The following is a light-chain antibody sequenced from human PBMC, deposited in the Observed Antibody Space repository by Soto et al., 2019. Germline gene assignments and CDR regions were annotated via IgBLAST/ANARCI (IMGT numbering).Light chain of an antibody. CDR1: QDIGNS. CDR3: QQYKTYPLT. CDR2: SVS. V-gene: IGKV1-16*01. Sequence: DIQMAQSPSSLSASVGDTVTLTFRASQDIGNSLAWLQQKPGRAPKSLISSVSSLQSGVPSRFSGSRYGADFTLTISNLQPEDFATYYCQQYKTYPLTFGGGTKVDI. J-gene: IGKJ4*02.